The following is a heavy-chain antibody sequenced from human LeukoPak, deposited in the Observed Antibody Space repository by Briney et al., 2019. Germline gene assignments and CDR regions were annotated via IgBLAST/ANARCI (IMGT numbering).Heavy chain of an antibody. CDR2: ISSSSSYI. CDR3: ARDLYCGGDCPIDY. V-gene: IGHV3-21*01. CDR1: GFTFSSYS. D-gene: IGHD2-21*02. Sequence: GGSLRLSCAASGFTFSSYSMNWVRQAPGKGLEWVSSISSSSSYIYYADSVKGRSTISRDNAKNSLYLQMNSLRAEDTAVYYCARDLYCGGDCPIDYWGQGTLVTVSS. J-gene: IGHJ4*02.